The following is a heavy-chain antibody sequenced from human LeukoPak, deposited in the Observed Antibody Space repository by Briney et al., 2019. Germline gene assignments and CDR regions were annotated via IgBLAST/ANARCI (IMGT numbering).Heavy chain of an antibody. CDR2: IKQDGSEK. J-gene: IGHJ3*02. CDR1: GFTFSSYW. D-gene: IGHD3-22*01. Sequence: GGSLRLSCAASGFTFSSYWMSWVRRAPGKGLEWVANIKQDGSEKYYVDSVKGRFTISRDNAKNSLYLQMNSLRAEDTAVYYCARDSPYYYDSSGYYSYDDAFDIWGQGTMVTVSS. V-gene: IGHV3-7*01. CDR3: ARDSPYYYDSSGYYSYDDAFDI.